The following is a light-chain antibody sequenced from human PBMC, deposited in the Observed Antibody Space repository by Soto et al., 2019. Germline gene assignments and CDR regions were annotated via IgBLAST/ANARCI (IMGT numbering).Light chain of an antibody. Sequence: EFVLTQSPCTLSLSPGERATLSCRASQSVSSSFLACYQQHPGHDLMLLIHAASNGATGFTDRFSGSGSGTDFTLTIRRLEPEDFAVYYCQQYGDSPTFGQGTKVDIK. CDR2: AAS. V-gene: IGKV3-20*01. J-gene: IGKJ1*01. CDR3: QQYGDSPT. CDR1: QSVSSSF.